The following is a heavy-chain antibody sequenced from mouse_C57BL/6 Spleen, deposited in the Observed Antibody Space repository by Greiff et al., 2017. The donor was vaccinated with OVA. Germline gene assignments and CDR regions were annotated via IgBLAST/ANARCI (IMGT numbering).Heavy chain of an antibody. CDR1: GYAFSSSW. V-gene: IGHV1-82*01. CDR3: ARKSYGPFAY. D-gene: IGHD1-1*02. J-gene: IGHJ3*01. CDR2: IYPGDGDT. Sequence: QVQLQQSGPELVKPGASVKISCKASGYAFSSSWMNWVKQRPGKGLEWIGRIYPGDGDTNYNGKFKGKATLTADKSSSTAYMQLSSLTSEDSAVYFCARKSYGPFAYWGQGTLVTVSA.